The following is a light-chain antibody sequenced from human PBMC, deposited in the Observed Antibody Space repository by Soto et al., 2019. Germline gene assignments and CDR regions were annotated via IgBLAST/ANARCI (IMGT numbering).Light chain of an antibody. CDR3: CSYAGSPPSVV. CDR1: SSDVGSYNL. CDR2: EVS. J-gene: IGLJ2*01. Sequence: QSALTPPASVSGSPGQSITISCTGTSSDVGSYNLVSWYQQHPGKVPKLMIYEVSKRPSGVSNRSSGSKSGNTASLTISGLQAEDEADYYCCSYAGSPPSVVFGGGTKLTVL. V-gene: IGLV2-23*02.